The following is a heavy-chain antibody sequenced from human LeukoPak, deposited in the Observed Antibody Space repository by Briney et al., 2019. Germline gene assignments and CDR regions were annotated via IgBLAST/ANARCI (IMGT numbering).Heavy chain of an antibody. J-gene: IGHJ4*02. D-gene: IGHD1-14*01. CDR3: ARGVARNNKFDY. Sequence: ASVKVSCKASGYTFTSYDINWVRQATGQGLEWMGWMNPNSGNTGYAQKFQGRVTMTRNTSISTAYMELSSLRSEDTAVYYCARGVARNNKFDYWGQGTLVTVSS. V-gene: IGHV1-8*01. CDR2: MNPNSGNT. CDR1: GYTFTSYD.